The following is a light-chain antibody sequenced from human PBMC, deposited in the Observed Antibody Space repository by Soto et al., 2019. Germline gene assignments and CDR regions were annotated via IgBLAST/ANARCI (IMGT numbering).Light chain of an antibody. J-gene: IGKJ2*01. Sequence: EIVLTQSPGTLSLSPGERATLSCRASQSVSSSYLAWYQHKPGQAPRLVIYGASSRATGIPDSFSGSGSGTDFTLTISRLEPEDFAVYYCQQYGSSPYTFGQGTKLEIK. CDR2: GAS. CDR3: QQYGSSPYT. V-gene: IGKV3-20*01. CDR1: QSVSSSY.